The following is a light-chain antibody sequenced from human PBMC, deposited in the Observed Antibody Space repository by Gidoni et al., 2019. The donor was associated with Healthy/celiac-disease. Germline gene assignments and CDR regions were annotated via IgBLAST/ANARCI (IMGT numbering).Light chain of an antibody. Sequence: EIVLTQSPGTLSLSPGERATLSCRASQSVSSSYLAWYQQKPGQAPRLLIYGASSRATGIPDRFSGSGSGTDFTLTISRLEPEDFAVYYCRQYGSSLRDTFGQGTKLEIK. CDR2: GAS. J-gene: IGKJ2*01. V-gene: IGKV3-20*01. CDR1: QSVSSSY. CDR3: RQYGSSLRDT.